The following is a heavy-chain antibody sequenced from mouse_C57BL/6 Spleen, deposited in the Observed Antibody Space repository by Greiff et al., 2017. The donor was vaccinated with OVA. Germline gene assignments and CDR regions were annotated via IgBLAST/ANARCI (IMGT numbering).Heavy chain of an antibody. D-gene: IGHD2-1*01. CDR1: GYAFSSSW. V-gene: IGHV1-82*01. J-gene: IGHJ1*03. CDR3: AHYGNYWYFDV. CDR2: IYPGDGDT. Sequence: VQLQQSGPELVKPGASVKISCKASGYAFSSSWMNWVKQRPGKGLEWIGRIYPGDGDTKYNGKFKGKATLTADKSSSTAYMQLSSLTSEDSAVYFCAHYGNYWYFDVWGTGTTVTVSS.